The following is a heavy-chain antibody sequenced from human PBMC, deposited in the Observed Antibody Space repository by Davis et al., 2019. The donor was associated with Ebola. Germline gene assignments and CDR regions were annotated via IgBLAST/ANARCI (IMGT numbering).Heavy chain of an antibody. Sequence: SETLSLTCSVSGGSVSSGTYYWGWVRQPPGKGLEWIGSIYHNGRTYYSASLEGRVTISLDTSKNQFSLNLRSVTAADTAVYFCARLSGLFSSSSGALYFDLWGRGTLVSVSS. J-gene: IGHJ2*01. CDR2: IYHNGRT. D-gene: IGHD6-6*01. CDR3: ARLSGLFSSSSGALYFDL. V-gene: IGHV4-39*07. CDR1: GGSVSSGTYY.